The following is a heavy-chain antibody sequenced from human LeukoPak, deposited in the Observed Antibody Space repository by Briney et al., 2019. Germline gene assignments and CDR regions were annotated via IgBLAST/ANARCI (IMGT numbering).Heavy chain of an antibody. CDR1: GFTFSSYG. D-gene: IGHD3-22*01. Sequence: GGSLGLSCAVSGFTFSSYGLNWARQAQGQGLEWVSYISHGDSAIFYADSVEGRFTISRDNAKNSLYLQMHSLRDEDSAVYYCARAQFSSGPDYWGQGTLVTVSS. J-gene: IGHJ4*02. CDR2: ISHGDSAI. V-gene: IGHV3-48*02. CDR3: ARAQFSSGPDY.